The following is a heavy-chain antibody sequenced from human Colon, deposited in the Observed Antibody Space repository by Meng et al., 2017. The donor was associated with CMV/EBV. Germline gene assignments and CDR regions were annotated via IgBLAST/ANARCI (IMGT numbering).Heavy chain of an antibody. CDR3: ARDWYPGDRRGSFDY. CDR2: INPNSGGT. CDR1: EYTFTGYY. V-gene: IGHV1-2*02. D-gene: IGHD3-22*01. J-gene: IGHJ4*02. Sequence: QVQLVQSGAEVKKPGASVTVSCKASEYTFTGYYMHWVRQAPGQGLEWMGWINPNSGGTNYAQKFQGRVTMTRDTSITTAYMELSRLRSDDTAVYYCARDWYPGDRRGSFDYWGQGTLVTVSS.